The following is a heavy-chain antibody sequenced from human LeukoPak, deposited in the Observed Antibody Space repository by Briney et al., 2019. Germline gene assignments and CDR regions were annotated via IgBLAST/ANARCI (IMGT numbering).Heavy chain of an antibody. V-gene: IGHV1-69*01. D-gene: IGHD6-13*01. CDR1: GGTFSSYA. Sequence: SVKVSCKASGGTFSSYAISWVRQAPGQGLEWMGGIIPIFGTANYAQKFQGRVTITADESTSTAYMELSSLRSEDTAVYYCAEGRIAAVYYFDYWGQGSLVTVSS. J-gene: IGHJ4*02. CDR2: IIPIFGTA. CDR3: AEGRIAAVYYFDY.